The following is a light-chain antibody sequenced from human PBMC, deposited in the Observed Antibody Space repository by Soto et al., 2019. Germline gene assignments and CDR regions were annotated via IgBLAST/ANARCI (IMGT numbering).Light chain of an antibody. Sequence: QSVLTQPASVSGSPGQSITIACTGINTDVENYNFVSWYQQHPGKAPKLMIYEDYKRPSGVSNRFSGSKSGNTASLTISGLQAEDEADYYCCSYAGDGSYVIFGGGTKVTVL. CDR1: NTDVENYNF. J-gene: IGLJ2*01. CDR3: CSYAGDGSYVI. V-gene: IGLV2-23*01. CDR2: EDY.